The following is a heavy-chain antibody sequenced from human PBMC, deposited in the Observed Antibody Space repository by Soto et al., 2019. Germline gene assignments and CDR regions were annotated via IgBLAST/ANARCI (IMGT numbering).Heavy chain of an antibody. D-gene: IGHD6-19*01. Sequence: GGSLRLSCAASGFTFSGYGMHWVRQAPGKGLEWVAVISYDGSNKYYADSVKGRFSISRDNSKNTLYLQMSSLRAEDTAVYYCVNDGSSGKAYCYGTEVWRNRTTVTVSS. J-gene: IGHJ6*04. CDR2: ISYDGSNK. CDR3: VNDGSSGKAYCYGTEV. V-gene: IGHV3-30*18. CDR1: GFTFSGYG.